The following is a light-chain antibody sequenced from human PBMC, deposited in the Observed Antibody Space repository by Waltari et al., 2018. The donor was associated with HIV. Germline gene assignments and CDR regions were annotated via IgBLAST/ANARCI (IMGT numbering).Light chain of an antibody. CDR2: EVS. Sequence: QSALTQPASVSGSPGQSITISCTGTSSDVGGYNFVSWYQQHPGKAPKLMIYEVSNRPSWVSNRFSGSKSGNTASLTISGLQAEDEAEYYCSSYTSSSTLVFGGGTKLTVL. J-gene: IGLJ3*02. CDR3: SSYTSSSTLV. CDR1: SSDVGGYNF. V-gene: IGLV2-14*01.